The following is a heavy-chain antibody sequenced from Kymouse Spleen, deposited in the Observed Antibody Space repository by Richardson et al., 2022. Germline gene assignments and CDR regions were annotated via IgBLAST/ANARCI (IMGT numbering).Heavy chain of an antibody. Sequence: QVQLQQWGAGLLKPSETLSLTCAVYGGSFSGYYWSWIRQPPGKGLEWIGEINHSGSTNYNPSLKSRVTISVDTSKNQFSLKLSSVTAADTAVYYCARGVVLLWFGRSNGMDVWGQGTTVTVSS. J-gene: IGHJ6*02. CDR1: GGSFSGYY. CDR3: ARGVVLLWFGRSNGMDV. CDR2: INHSGST. V-gene: IGHV4-34*01. D-gene: IGHD3-10*01.